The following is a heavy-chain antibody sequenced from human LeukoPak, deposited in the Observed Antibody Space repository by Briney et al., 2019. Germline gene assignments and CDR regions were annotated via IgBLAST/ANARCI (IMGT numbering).Heavy chain of an antibody. CDR2: FYSGGNT. J-gene: IGHJ4*02. CDR1: GGSISSYY. Sequence: SETLSLTCTVSGGSISSYYWSWIRQPAGKGLEWIGRFYSGGNTNYNPSLKSRVTMSVDTSKNQFSLNLTSVTAADTAVYYCARVHTAYDFWGQGTLVTVSP. D-gene: IGHD5-18*01. CDR3: ARVHTAYDF. V-gene: IGHV4-4*07.